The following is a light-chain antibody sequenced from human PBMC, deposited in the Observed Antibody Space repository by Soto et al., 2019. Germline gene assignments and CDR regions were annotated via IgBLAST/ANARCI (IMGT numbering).Light chain of an antibody. CDR3: QQSYTTPRT. CDR2: AAS. J-gene: IGKJ2*01. Sequence: AIQLTQSPSSLSASVGDRVTITCRASQAIRTALGWYQQKPGQVPKLLIYAASTLQSGVPSRFRGSGSGTDFTLTISSLQPEDFATYYCQQSYTTPRTFGQGTKLDI. CDR1: QAIRTA. V-gene: IGKV1-6*01.